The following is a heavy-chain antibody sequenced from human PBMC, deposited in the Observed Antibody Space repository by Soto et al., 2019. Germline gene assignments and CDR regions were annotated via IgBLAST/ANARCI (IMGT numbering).Heavy chain of an antibody. D-gene: IGHD2-15*01. CDR3: VHRLVNPDILNY. Sequence: QITLKESGPTLVKPTQTLTLTCTFSGFSLSTNAVSVGWIRQPPGKALEWLASIYWDDDERYSPSLKSRLTITKDTSKNQVVLTMTKMGPLDTATYYCVHRLVNPDILNYWGQGTLVTVSS. J-gene: IGHJ4*02. CDR2: IYWDDDE. V-gene: IGHV2-5*02. CDR1: GFSLSTNAVS.